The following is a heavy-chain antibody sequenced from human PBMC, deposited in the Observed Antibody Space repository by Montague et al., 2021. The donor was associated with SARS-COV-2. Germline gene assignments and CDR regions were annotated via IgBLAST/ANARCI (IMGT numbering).Heavy chain of an antibody. D-gene: IGHD1-20*01. CDR1: GGSISSYY. Sequence: SETLSLTCTVSGGSISSYYWSWIRQPPGKGLQWIGYIYYTGRTNYNPSLKSRVTFSVDTSKNQFSLTLSSVTAADTAVYYCARTEYNWNDWFDPWGQGTLVTVSS. V-gene: IGHV4-59*13. CDR2: IYYTGRT. CDR3: ARTEYNWNDWFDP. J-gene: IGHJ5*02.